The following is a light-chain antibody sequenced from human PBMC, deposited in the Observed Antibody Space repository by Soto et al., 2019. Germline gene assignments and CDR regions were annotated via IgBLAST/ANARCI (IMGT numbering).Light chain of an antibody. CDR3: QQYSSYGTAT. J-gene: IGKJ1*01. CDR1: QSISSW. CDR2: KAS. V-gene: IGKV1-5*03. Sequence: DIQMTQSPSTLSASVGDRVTITCRASQSISSWLAWYQQKSGKAPKLLIYKASILESGVPSRFSGSGSGTEFTLTISSLQPDDFATYYCQQYSSYGTATFGQGTKVEIK.